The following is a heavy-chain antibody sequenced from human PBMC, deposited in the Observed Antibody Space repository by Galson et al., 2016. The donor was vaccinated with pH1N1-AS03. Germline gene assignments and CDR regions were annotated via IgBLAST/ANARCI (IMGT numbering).Heavy chain of an antibody. Sequence: SVKVSCKASGGSFSTYAITWVRQAPRQGLEWMGGIIPVFGTTSFAQKFQDRVSITADESTSTAFMELSSLRSEDTAVYYCAKGNYQLLNYYYYMDIWGKGTTVTVSS. J-gene: IGHJ6*03. CDR2: IIPVFGTT. V-gene: IGHV1-69*13. CDR1: GGSFSTYA. CDR3: AKGNYQLLNYYYYMDI. D-gene: IGHD2-2*01.